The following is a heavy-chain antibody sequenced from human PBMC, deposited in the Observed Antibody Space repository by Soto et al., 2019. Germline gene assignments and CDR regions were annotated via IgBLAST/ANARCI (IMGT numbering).Heavy chain of an antibody. CDR3: ARQGLTVTTPGAFDP. V-gene: IGHV4-39*01. D-gene: IGHD4-17*01. J-gene: IGHJ5*02. CDR2: IYYSGST. Sequence: QLQLQESGPGLVKPSETLSLTCTVSGGSISSSSYYWGWIRQPPGKGLEWIGSIYYSGSTYYNPSLKSRVTISVDTSKNQFSLKLSSVTAADTAVYYCARQGLTVTTPGAFDPWGQGTLVTVSS. CDR1: GGSISSSSYY.